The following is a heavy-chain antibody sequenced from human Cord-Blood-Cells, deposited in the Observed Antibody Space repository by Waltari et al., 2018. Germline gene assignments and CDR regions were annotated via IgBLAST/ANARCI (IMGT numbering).Heavy chain of an antibody. CDR2: INHRGRT. D-gene: IGHD3-10*01. Sequence: QVQLQQWGAGLLKPSETLSLTCAVYGGSFSGYYWSWIRQPPGKGLEWIGEINHRGRTNYNPARKRRGAIAVDTYKNQFSLERSSVTAADTAVYYCARGFPHVYGIFDYWGQGTLVTVSS. CDR3: ARGFPHVYGIFDY. V-gene: IGHV4-34*01. CDR1: GGSFSGYY. J-gene: IGHJ4*02.